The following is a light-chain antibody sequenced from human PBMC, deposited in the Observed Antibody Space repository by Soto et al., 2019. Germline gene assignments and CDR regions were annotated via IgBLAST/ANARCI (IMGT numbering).Light chain of an antibody. Sequence: QSALTQPASVSGSPGQSIAISCTGSSSDIGIYKYVSWYQQHPGKVPKLIIYEVTNRPSGVSNRFSGSKSGNAASLTITNLQADDEADYHCCSYAGSSAYVLFGGGTKLTVL. CDR3: CSYAGSSAYVL. CDR1: SSDIGIYKY. V-gene: IGLV2-23*02. J-gene: IGLJ3*02. CDR2: EVT.